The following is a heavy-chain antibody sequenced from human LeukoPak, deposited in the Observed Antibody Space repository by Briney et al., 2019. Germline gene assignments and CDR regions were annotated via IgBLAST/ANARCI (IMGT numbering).Heavy chain of an antibody. CDR3: ARGGGSYLHYFDY. V-gene: IGHV1-69*05. CDR1: GGTFSSYA. CDR2: IIPFFGTA. J-gene: IGHJ4*02. Sequence: SVKVSCKASGGTFSSYAISWVRQAPGQGLEWMGGIIPFFGTANFAQKLQGRVTMTTDTSTNTVYMELRSLRSDDTAVYYCARGGGSYLHYFDYWGQGTLVTVSS. D-gene: IGHD1-26*01.